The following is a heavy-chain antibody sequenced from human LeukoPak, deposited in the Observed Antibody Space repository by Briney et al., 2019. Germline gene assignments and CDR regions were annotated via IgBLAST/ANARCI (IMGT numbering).Heavy chain of an antibody. D-gene: IGHD3-9*01. CDR3: ARGYFTPRGWFDP. CDR1: GGTFSSYA. J-gene: IGHJ5*02. CDR2: IIPIFGTA. Sequence: GASVKVSCKASGGTFSSYAISWVRQAPGQGLEWMGGIIPIFGTANYAQKFQGRVTITADESTSTAYMELSSLRSEDTAVYYCARGYFTPRGWFDPWGQGTLVTVSS. V-gene: IGHV1-69*13.